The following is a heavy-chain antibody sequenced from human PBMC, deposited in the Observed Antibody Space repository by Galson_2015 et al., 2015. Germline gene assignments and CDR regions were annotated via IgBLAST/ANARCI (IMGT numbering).Heavy chain of an antibody. J-gene: IGHJ6*03. Sequence: SLRLSCAASGLNLSTSYMSWVRQAPGKGLEWVSLIYSGGSTYYADSVKDRFTISRDSSENTLNLKMNSLRAEDTAVYYCARDVGYINSWFRKSYYNYYIDVWGKGTTVTVSS. CDR3: ARDVGYINSWFRKSYYNYYIDV. CDR1: GLNLSTSY. D-gene: IGHD6-13*01. V-gene: IGHV3-53*01. CDR2: IYSGGST.